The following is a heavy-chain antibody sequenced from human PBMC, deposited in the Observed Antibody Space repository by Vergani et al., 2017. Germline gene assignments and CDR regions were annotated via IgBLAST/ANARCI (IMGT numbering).Heavy chain of an antibody. J-gene: IGHJ4*02. CDR1: GFTFTSYA. CDR3: ARAGTGYSSGDREFVDY. V-gene: IGHV3-23*01. CDR2: ISGSGGST. Sequence: EVQLLESGGGLVQPGGSLRLSCAASGFTFTSYAMSWVRQAPGKGLEWVSAISGSGGSTYYADSVKGRFTISRDTSKNSLYLQMNSLRAEDTAVYYCARAGTGYSSGDREFVDYWGQGTLVTVSS. D-gene: IGHD6-19*01.